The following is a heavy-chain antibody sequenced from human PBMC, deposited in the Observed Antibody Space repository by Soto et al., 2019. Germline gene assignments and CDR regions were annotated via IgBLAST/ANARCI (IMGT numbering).Heavy chain of an antibody. Sequence: GGSVRLSCAASGFTFSSYAMHWVRQAPCKGLEWVAVISYDVSNKYYADSVKGRFTISRDNSKNTLYLQMNSLRAEDTAVYYCARDFFYGDYEFDYWGQGTLVIVSS. CDR3: ARDFFYGDYEFDY. J-gene: IGHJ4*02. V-gene: IGHV3-30-3*01. D-gene: IGHD4-17*01. CDR2: ISYDVSNK. CDR1: GFTFSSYA.